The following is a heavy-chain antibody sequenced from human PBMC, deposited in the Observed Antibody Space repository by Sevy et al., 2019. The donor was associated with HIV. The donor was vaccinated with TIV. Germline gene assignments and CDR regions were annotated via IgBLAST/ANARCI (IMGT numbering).Heavy chain of an antibody. CDR3: ARASPEHYYGMDV. V-gene: IGHV4-34*01. CDR1: GGSFTSYY. D-gene: IGHD1-26*01. J-gene: IGHJ6*02. Sequence: SETLSLTCAVSGGSFTSYYWTWIRQPPGKGLEWIGEINPSGSTNYNPSLKSRVTISVDTSKNQFSLKLRSVTAADTAVYYCARASPEHYYGMDVWGQGTTVTVSS. CDR2: INPSGST.